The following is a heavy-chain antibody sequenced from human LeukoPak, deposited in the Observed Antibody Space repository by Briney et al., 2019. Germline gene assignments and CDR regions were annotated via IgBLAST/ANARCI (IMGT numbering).Heavy chain of an antibody. V-gene: IGHV4-61*08. CDR2: INHSGST. D-gene: IGHD5-12*01. Sequence: SETLSLTCTVSGGSVSSGGYYWSWIRQPPGKGLEWIGEINHSGSTNYNPSLKSRVTISVDTSKNQFSLKLSSVTAADTAVYYCARELPYEDWGQGTLVTVSS. J-gene: IGHJ4*02. CDR3: ARELPYED. CDR1: GGSVSSGGYY.